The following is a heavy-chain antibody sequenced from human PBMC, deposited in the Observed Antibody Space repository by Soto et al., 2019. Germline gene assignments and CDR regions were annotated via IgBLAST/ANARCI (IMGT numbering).Heavy chain of an antibody. CDR1: GFSFGSYA. V-gene: IGHV3-23*01. CDR3: ARWSYLDY. Sequence: AGSLRLSCAASGFSFGSYALSWVRQAPGKGLEWVSTISGSDGKTFYADSVKGRFSISRDTSQSTLYLQMNSLRADDTAMYYCARWSYLDYWGQGTRVTVSS. CDR2: ISGSDGKT. J-gene: IGHJ4*02. D-gene: IGHD3-3*01.